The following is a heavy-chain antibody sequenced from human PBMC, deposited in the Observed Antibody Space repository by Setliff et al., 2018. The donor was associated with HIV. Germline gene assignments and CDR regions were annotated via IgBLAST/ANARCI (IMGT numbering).Heavy chain of an antibody. J-gene: IGHJ4*02. Sequence: GESLTISCAASGFTFSSYTMNWVRQAPGKGLERVSSISSSSYYIYYADSVKGRFTISRDNAKNSLFLQMNSLRAEDTAVYYCASIELAAMVPVDYWGQGTLVTVSS. V-gene: IGHV3-21*01. CDR2: ISSSSYYI. D-gene: IGHD5-18*01. CDR1: GFTFSSYT. CDR3: ASIELAAMVPVDY.